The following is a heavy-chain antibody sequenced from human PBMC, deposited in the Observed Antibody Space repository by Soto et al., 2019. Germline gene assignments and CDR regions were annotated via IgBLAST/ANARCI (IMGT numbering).Heavy chain of an antibody. CDR3: ARDLGDISGPFDY. D-gene: IGHD3-3*02. V-gene: IGHV1-69*13. CDR1: GGTFSSYA. J-gene: IGHJ4*02. CDR2: IIPIFGTA. Sequence: GASVKVSCKASGGTFSSYAISWVRQAPGQGLEWMGGIIPIFGTANYAQKFQGRVTITADESTSTAYMELSSLRSEDTAVYYCARDLGDISGPFDYWGQGTLVTVSS.